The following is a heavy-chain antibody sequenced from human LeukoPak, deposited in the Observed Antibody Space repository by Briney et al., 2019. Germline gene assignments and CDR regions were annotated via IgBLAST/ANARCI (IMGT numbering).Heavy chain of an antibody. Sequence: NPSETLSLTCTVSGGSISNYYWSWIRQPPGKGLEWIGYIFSSGSTNYNPSLKSRVNISVDMSKNQFSLKLSSVTDADTAVYYCARHGGYSSPSGYWGQGTLVTVSP. CDR1: GGSISNYY. J-gene: IGHJ4*02. D-gene: IGHD5-12*01. CDR2: IFSSGST. V-gene: IGHV4-59*08. CDR3: ARHGGYSSPSGY.